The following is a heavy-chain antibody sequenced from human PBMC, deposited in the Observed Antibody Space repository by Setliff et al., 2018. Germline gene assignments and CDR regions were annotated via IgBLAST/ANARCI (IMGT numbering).Heavy chain of an antibody. V-gene: IGHV1-18*01. Sequence: GASVKVSCKASGYTFTSYGISWVRQAPGQGLEWMGWISGYNGNTNYAQKTQGRVTMTTDTSTSTAYMEVRSLRSDDTAVYYCARDIATGGYTYGFFYWGQGTMVTVSS. CDR3: ARDIATGGYTYGFFY. D-gene: IGHD5-18*01. CDR1: GYTFTSYG. CDR2: ISGYNGNT. J-gene: IGHJ4*02.